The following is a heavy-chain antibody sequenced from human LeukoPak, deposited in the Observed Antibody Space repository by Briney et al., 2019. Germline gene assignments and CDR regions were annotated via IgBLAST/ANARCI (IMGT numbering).Heavy chain of an antibody. CDR2: IYSSGST. D-gene: IGHD2-8*01. Sequence: GGSLRLYCLGSGFTVNSDYMRWVRQAPGKGLEWVSEIYSSGSTYYKDSVKGRFTISRQNSKNTLYLKMNSLRTDDTAVYSCARGPRHENGVNWGQGTLVTVSS. V-gene: IGHV3-53*04. J-gene: IGHJ4*02. CDR3: ARGPRHENGVN. CDR1: GFTVNSDY.